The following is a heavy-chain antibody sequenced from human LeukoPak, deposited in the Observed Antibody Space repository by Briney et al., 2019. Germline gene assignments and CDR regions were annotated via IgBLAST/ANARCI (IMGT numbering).Heavy chain of an antibody. Sequence: GGSLRLSCAASGFTFSRYWMSWLRQAPGKGLEWVANIKQDGSEKYYVDSVKGRFTISRDNAKNSLSLQMNSLRAEDTAVYYCASVSITVAERDYMDVWGKGTTVTVSS. J-gene: IGHJ6*03. CDR1: GFTFSRYW. D-gene: IGHD6-19*01. CDR3: ASVSITVAERDYMDV. CDR2: IKQDGSEK. V-gene: IGHV3-7*01.